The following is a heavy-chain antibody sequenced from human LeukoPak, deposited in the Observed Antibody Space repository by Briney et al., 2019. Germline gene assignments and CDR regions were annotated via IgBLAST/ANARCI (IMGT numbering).Heavy chain of an antibody. CDR2: IYTSGST. V-gene: IGHV4-4*07. J-gene: IGHJ5*02. Sequence: PSETLSLTCTVSGGSISSYYWSWIRQPAGKGLEWIGRIYTSGSTNYNPSLRSRVTMSVDTSKNQFSLKLSSVTAADTAVCYCARDSPSIAAAGTASIWFDPWGQGTLVTVSS. D-gene: IGHD6-13*01. CDR3: ARDSPSIAAAGTASIWFDP. CDR1: GGSISSYY.